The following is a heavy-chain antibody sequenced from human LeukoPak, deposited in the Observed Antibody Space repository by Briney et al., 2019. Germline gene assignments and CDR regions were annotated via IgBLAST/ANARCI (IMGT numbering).Heavy chain of an antibody. J-gene: IGHJ4*02. CDR2: ISSSSSYI. Sequence: GGSLRLSCAASGFTLSSYSMNWVRQAPGKGLEWVSCISSSSSYIYYADSVKGRFTISRDNAKKSLYLQMDSLTTEDTAVYYCTRDQTPYYWGQGTLVTVSS. CDR1: GFTLSSYS. CDR3: TRDQTPYY. V-gene: IGHV3-21*03.